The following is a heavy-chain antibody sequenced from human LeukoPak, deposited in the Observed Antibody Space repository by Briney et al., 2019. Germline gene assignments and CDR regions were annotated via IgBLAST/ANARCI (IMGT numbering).Heavy chain of an antibody. CDR2: INTNTGNP. CDR1: GHTFTNYA. CDR3: ARDRVLLWFGESYYFDY. V-gene: IGHV7-4-1*02. Sequence: GASVKVSCKASGHTFTNYAMNWVRQAPGQGLEWMGWINTNTGNPTYAQGFTGRFVFFLDTSVSTAYLQISSLKAEDTAVYYCARDRVLLWFGESYYFDYWGQGTLVTVSS. J-gene: IGHJ4*02. D-gene: IGHD3-10*01.